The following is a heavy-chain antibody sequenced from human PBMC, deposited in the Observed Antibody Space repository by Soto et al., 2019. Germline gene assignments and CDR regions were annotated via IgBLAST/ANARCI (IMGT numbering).Heavy chain of an antibody. CDR2: ISYDGSNK. J-gene: IGHJ6*02. V-gene: IGHV3-30-3*01. Sequence: GGSLRLSCAASGFTFSSYAMHWVRQAPGKGLEWVAVISYDGSNKYYADSVKGRFTISRDNSKNTLYLQMNSLRAEDTAVYYCARDLRTSFGVVYYYYYGMDVWGQGTTVTVSS. CDR3: ARDLRTSFGVVYYYYYGMDV. D-gene: IGHD3-3*01. CDR1: GFTFSSYA.